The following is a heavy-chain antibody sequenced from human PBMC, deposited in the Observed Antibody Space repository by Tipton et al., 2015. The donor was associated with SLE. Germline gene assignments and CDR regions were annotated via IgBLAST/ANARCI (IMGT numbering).Heavy chain of an antibody. D-gene: IGHD1-26*01. Sequence: TLSLTCAVSGGSISGYYWSWIRQPPGKELEWIGYIHYSGTTDYNPSLKSRVTISVNRTKNQFSLKLSSVTAADTAVYYCARILLVGGTLLDAFDIWGQGTMVTVSS. V-gene: IGHV4-59*01. CDR2: IHYSGTT. J-gene: IGHJ3*02. CDR3: ARILLVGGTLLDAFDI. CDR1: GGSISGYY.